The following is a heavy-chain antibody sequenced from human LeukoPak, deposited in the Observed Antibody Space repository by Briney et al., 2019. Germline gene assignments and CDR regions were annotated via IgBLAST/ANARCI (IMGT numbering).Heavy chain of an antibody. CDR1: GFTFNDAY. D-gene: IGHD2-15*01. Sequence: GGSLRLSCAASGFTFNDAYMNWVRQAPGKGLEWVGRIKSKTDAETTDYAAPVKGRFTLSRDDSKNTVYLQMNNLKTEDTAVYYCTTEVRYCSGRSCYWNFWFFDYWGQGSLVTVSS. J-gene: IGHJ4*02. CDR3: TTEVRYCSGRSCYWNFWFFDY. V-gene: IGHV3-15*01. CDR2: IKSKTDAETT.